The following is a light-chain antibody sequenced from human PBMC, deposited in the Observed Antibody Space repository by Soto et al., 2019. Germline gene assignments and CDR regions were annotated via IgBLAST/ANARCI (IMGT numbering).Light chain of an antibody. CDR2: EVS. CDR3: SSYAGSNNLYV. J-gene: IGLJ1*01. Sequence: QSALTQPASVSGSPGQSITISCTGTSSDVGGYNYVSWFQHHPGKAPKLIIYEVSYRPSGVSNRFSGSKSGDTASLTISGLQAEDEADYYCSSYAGSNNLYVFGTGTKLTVL. V-gene: IGLV2-14*01. CDR1: SSDVGGYNY.